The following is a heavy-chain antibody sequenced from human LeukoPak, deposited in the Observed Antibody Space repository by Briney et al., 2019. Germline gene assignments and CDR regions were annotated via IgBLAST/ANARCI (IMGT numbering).Heavy chain of an antibody. V-gene: IGHV1-2*02. CDR2: INPNSGGT. CDR1: GYTFTGYY. D-gene: IGHD3-16*01. J-gene: IGHJ4*02. Sequence: ASVKVPCKASGYTFTGYYMHWVRQAPGQGLEWMGWINPNSGGTNYAQKFQGRVTMTRDTSISTAYMELSRLRSDDTAVYYCARVRYDYVWGSYLDYWGQGTLVTVSS. CDR3: ARVRYDYVWGSYLDY.